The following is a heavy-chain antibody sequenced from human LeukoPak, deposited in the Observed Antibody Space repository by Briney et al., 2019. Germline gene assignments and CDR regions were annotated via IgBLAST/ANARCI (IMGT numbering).Heavy chain of an antibody. V-gene: IGHV4-59*01. CDR2: IYYSGST. CDR3: ARGLPTHYGSSWYTFKGDY. J-gene: IGHJ4*02. CDR1: GGSISNYY. D-gene: IGHD6-13*01. Sequence: SGTLSLTCTVSGGSISNYYWTWIRQPPGKGLEWIGYIYYSGSTNYNPSLKSRVTISLDTSQNQFSLNLSSVTAADTAVYYCARGLPTHYGSSWYTFKGDYWGQGTLVTVSS.